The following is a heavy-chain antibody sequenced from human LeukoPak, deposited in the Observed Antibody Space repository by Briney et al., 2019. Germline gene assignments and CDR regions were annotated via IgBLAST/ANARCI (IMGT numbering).Heavy chain of an antibody. D-gene: IGHD4-11*01. CDR3: ARGGVTADY. CDR1: GGSFSGYY. Sequence: SETLSLTCAVYGGSFSGYYWSWIRQPPGKGLEWIGEINHSGSTYYNPSLKSRVTISVDRSKNQFSLKLSSVTAADTAVYYCARGGVTADYWGQGTLVTVSS. J-gene: IGHJ4*02. CDR2: INHSGST. V-gene: IGHV4-34*01.